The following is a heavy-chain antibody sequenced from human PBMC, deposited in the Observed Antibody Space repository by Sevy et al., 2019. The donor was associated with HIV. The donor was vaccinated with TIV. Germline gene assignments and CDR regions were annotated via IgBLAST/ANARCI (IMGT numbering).Heavy chain of an antibody. CDR1: GFTFSSYA. CDR3: ARSTFVDTAMAKRKHYYYYGMDV. V-gene: IGHV3-30-3*01. Sequence: GGSLRLSCAASGFTFSSYAMHWVRQAPGKGLEWVAVISYDGSNKYYADSVKGRFTISRDNSKNTLYLKMNSLGAEETAVYYCARSTFVDTAMAKRKHYYYYGMDVWGQGTTVTVSS. CDR2: ISYDGSNK. J-gene: IGHJ6*02. D-gene: IGHD5-18*01.